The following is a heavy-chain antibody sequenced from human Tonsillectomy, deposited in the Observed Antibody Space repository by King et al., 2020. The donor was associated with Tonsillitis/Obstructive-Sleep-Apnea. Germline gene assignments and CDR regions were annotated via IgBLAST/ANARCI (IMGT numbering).Heavy chain of an antibody. J-gene: IGHJ3*02. CDR1: GGSFSGYY. V-gene: IGHV4-34*01. CDR2: IDHSGGT. Sequence: VQLQQWGAGLLKPSETLSLTCAVYGGSFSGYYWSWIRQPTGKGLEWIGEIDHSGGTNYNPSLKSRVTISVDTSKNLFSLKLSSVTAADTAVYYCARASDAFDIWGQGTMVIVSS. D-gene: IGHD6-6*01. CDR3: ARASDAFDI.